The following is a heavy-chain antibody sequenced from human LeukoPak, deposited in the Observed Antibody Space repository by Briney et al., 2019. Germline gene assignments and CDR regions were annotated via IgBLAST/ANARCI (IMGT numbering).Heavy chain of an antibody. D-gene: IGHD3-9*01. CDR1: GGSISSGGYS. CDR3: ARGQTYDILTGYVGYYGMDV. J-gene: IGHJ6*02. CDR2: IYHSGST. V-gene: IGHV4-30-2*01. Sequence: PSETLSLTCAVSGGSISSGGYSWSWIRQPPGKGLEWIGYIYHSGSTYYNPSLKSRVAISVDRSKNQFSLKLSSVTAADTAVYYCARGQTYDILTGYVGYYGMDVWGQGTTVTVSS.